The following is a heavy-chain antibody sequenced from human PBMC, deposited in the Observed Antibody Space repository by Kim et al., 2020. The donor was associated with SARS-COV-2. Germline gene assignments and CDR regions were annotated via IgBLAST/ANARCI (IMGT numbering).Heavy chain of an antibody. CDR3: TRTIATASDY. J-gene: IGHJ4*02. Sequence: TTYGDAVKGQFTISRDNAKNTLYLQMNSLRAEGTAVYYCTRTIATASDYWGQGALVTVSS. CDR2: T. V-gene: IGHV3-74*01. D-gene: IGHD6-13*01.